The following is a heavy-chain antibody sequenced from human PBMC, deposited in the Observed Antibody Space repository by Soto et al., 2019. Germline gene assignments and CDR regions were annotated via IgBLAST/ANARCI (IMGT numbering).Heavy chain of an antibody. Sequence: GSLRLSCAASGFTFSSYAMSWVRQAPGKGLEWVSAISGSGGSTYYADSVKGRFTISRDNSKNTLYLQMNSLRAEDTAVYYCAKDLVGATWSYYYGMDVWGQGTTVTVS. CDR2: ISGSGGST. D-gene: IGHD1-26*01. V-gene: IGHV3-23*01. CDR3: AKDLVGATWSYYYGMDV. J-gene: IGHJ6*02. CDR1: GFTFSSYA.